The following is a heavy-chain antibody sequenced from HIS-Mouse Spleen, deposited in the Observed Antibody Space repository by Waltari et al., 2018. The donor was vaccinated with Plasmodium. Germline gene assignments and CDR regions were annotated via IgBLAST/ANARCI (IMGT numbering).Heavy chain of an antibody. D-gene: IGHD6-13*01. CDR3: ASSWYWYFDL. CDR1: GFTFSSYG. J-gene: IGHJ2*01. V-gene: IGHV3-7*01. Sequence: EVQLVESGGGLVQPGGSLRLSCAAPGFTFSSYGMSGVRQAPGKGLEWVANIKQDGSEKYYVDSVKGRFTISRDNAKNSLYLQMNSLRAEDTAVYYCASSWYWYFDLWGRGTLVTVSS. CDR2: IKQDGSEK.